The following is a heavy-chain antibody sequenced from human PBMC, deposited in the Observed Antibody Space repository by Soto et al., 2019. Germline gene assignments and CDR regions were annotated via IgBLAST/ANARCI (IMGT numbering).Heavy chain of an antibody. V-gene: IGHV3-23*01. D-gene: IGHD1-1*01. CDR3: AKNRAPTATGDSFDS. CDR1: GFTFIAYA. Sequence: SLRLSCAASGFTFIAYAVPWVRQAPGKRQEWVSSVTNSGSNTYHADSLKGRFTISRDNSKNMLFLHMHSLIAEVTALSNCAKNRAPTATGDSFDSCEQGPMVTV. J-gene: IGHJ3*02. CDR2: VTNSGSNT.